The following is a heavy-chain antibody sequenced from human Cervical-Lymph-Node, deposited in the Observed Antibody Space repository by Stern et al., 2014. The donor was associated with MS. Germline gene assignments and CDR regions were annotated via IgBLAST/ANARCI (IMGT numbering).Heavy chain of an antibody. CDR3: AKDRGTSLSYSGWYVH. J-gene: IGHJ5*02. CDR2: LSWSSGTI. CDR1: GFTFDDYA. D-gene: IGHD5-12*01. V-gene: IGHV3-9*01. Sequence: VQLVESGGGLVQPGRSLRLSCAASGFTFDDYAMHWVRQAPGKGLEWVSGLSWSSGTIGYADSVKGRFTISRDNAKNSLYLQMNSLRAEDTALYYCAKDRGTSLSYSGWYVHWGQGTLVTVSS.